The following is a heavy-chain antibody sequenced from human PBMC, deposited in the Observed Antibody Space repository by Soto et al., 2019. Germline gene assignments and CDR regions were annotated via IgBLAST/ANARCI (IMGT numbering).Heavy chain of an antibody. CDR3: ARDVSHSGWLDC. J-gene: IGHJ4*02. CDR1: GVPVSSGSNH. Sequence: QVQLQESGPGLVKPSETLSLTCTVSGVPVSSGSNHWSWIRQPPGKGLEWIGYISHSGNTDYSSSLESRAIISIDTSNNQFSLKLSSVTAADTAVYYCARDVSHSGWLDCWGQGTLVTVSS. CDR2: ISHSGNT. V-gene: IGHV4-61*01. D-gene: IGHD5-12*01.